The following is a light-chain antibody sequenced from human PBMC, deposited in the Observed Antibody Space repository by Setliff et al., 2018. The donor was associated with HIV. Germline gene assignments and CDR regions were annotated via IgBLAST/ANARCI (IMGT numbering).Light chain of an antibody. Sequence: QSALVQPASVSGSPGQSVTVSCTGTGSDVGSYGFVSWYQQLPGKAPKLLIYDVSDRPSGVSHRLSGSKSGNTASLTISGLQSEDEADYYCASYRPNDLGVFGTGTKVTVL. CDR1: GSDVGSYGF. CDR2: DVS. V-gene: IGLV2-14*03. J-gene: IGLJ1*01. CDR3: ASYRPNDLGV.